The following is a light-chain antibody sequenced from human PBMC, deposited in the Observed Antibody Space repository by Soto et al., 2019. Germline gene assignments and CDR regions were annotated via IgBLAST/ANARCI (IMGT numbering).Light chain of an antibody. J-gene: IGKJ1*01. V-gene: IGKV3D-20*02. CDR3: QQLTDWPPQWT. CDR1: QSLSSNY. Sequence: EIVLTQSPGTLSLSPGERATPSCRASQSLSSNYLAWYQQRPGQAPRLLIYGASTRATGIPDRFSGSGSGTDFTLTISRLEPEDFAVYYCQQLTDWPPQWTFGQGTKVDIK. CDR2: GAS.